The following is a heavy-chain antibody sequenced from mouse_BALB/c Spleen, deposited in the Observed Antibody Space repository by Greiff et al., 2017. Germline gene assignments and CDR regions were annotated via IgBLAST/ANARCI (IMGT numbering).Heavy chain of an antibody. V-gene: IGHV5-6-3*01. CDR3: ARGILRGGYFDV. CDR2: INSNGGST. J-gene: IGHJ1*01. Sequence: EVQLVESGGGLVQPGGSLKLSCAASGFTFSSYGMSWVRQTPDKRLELVATINSNGGSTYYPDSVKGRFTISRDNAKNTLYLQMSSLKSEDTAMYYCARGILRGGYFDVWGAGTTVTVSS. D-gene: IGHD1-1*01. CDR1: GFTFSSYG.